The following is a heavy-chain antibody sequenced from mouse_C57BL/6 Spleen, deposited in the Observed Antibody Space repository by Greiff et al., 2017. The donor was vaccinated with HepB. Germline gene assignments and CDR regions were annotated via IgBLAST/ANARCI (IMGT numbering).Heavy chain of an antibody. CDR3: AREDGYYVYYAMDY. D-gene: IGHD2-3*01. CDR2: IWSGGST. Sequence: QVQLQQSGPGLVQPSQSLSITCTVSGFSLTSYGVHWVRQSPGKGLEWLGVIWSGGSTDYNAAFISRLSISKDNSKSQVFFKMNSLQADDTAIYYCAREDGYYVYYAMDYWGQGTSVTVSS. V-gene: IGHV2-2*01. J-gene: IGHJ4*01. CDR1: GFSLTSYG.